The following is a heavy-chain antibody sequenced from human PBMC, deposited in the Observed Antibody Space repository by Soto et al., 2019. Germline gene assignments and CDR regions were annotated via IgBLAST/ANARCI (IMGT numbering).Heavy chain of an antibody. CDR1: GCPFTSYA. D-gene: IGHD6-13*01. Sequence: GASVKASCKSPGCPFTSYAISSEPRAPGQGLEWMGGIIPIFGTANYAQKFQGRVTITADESTSTAYMELSSLRSEDRAVYYCARSPSSSTQRGWFDPWGQGTLVTFS. V-gene: IGHV1-69*13. CDR2: IIPIFGTA. CDR3: ARSPSSSTQRGWFDP. J-gene: IGHJ5*02.